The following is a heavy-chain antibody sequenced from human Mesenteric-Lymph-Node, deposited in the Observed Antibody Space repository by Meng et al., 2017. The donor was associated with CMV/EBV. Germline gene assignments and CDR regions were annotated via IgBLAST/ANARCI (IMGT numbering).Heavy chain of an antibody. CDR1: GGTFSNHA. CDR3: ATDYSGSGSFYNALFY. D-gene: IGHD3-10*01. V-gene: IGHV1-69*01. Sequence: SGGTFSNHAFSWMRQDTGQGLEWMGGIIPIFGQANYAQTLKDRVTITADETTSTVYMELRSLGSEDTALYYCATDYSGSGSFYNALFYWGQGTLVTVSS. J-gene: IGHJ4*02. CDR2: IIPIFGQA.